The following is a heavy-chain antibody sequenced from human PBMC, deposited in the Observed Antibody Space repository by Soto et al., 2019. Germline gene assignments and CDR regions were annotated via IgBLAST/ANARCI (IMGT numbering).Heavy chain of an antibody. D-gene: IGHD3-9*01. V-gene: IGHV3-15*01. CDR3: TTDLTDILPWDV. J-gene: IGHJ6*02. Sequence: GGSLRLSCAASGFTFSSYAMSWVRQAPGKGLEWVGRIKSKTDGGTTDYAAPVKGRFTISRDDSKNTLYLQMNSLKTEDTAVYYCTTDLTDILPWDVWGQGTTVTVS. CDR1: GFTFSSYA. CDR2: IKSKTDGGTT.